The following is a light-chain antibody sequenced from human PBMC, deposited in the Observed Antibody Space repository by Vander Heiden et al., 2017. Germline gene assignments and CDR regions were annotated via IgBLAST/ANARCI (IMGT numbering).Light chain of an antibody. CDR1: SSNIGSNT. V-gene: IGLV1-44*01. J-gene: IGLJ3*02. CDR2: SNN. Sequence: QSVLTQPPSASRPPGQRVTIPCSGSSSNIGSNTVNWYQQLPGTAPKLLIYSNNQRPSGVPDRFSGSKSGTSASLAISGLQSEDEADYYCAAWDDSLNGYWVFGGGTKLTVL. CDR3: AAWDDSLNGYWV.